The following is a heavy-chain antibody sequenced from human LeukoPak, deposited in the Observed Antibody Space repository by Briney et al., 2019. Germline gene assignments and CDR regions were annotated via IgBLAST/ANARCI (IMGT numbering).Heavy chain of an antibody. V-gene: IGHV4-59*01. CDR1: GASIRRYY. J-gene: IGHJ4*02. CDR2: ISYSGYT. D-gene: IGHD4-23*01. Sequence: PSETLSLTCTVSGASIRRYYWSWIRQAPGKGLEWVGFISYSGYTSYSPSLKSRVAISVDTSKSQFSLRLTSMTAADTAIYYCARGRNDNGGMFFDSWAQGTLVTVSS. CDR3: ARGRNDNGGMFFDS.